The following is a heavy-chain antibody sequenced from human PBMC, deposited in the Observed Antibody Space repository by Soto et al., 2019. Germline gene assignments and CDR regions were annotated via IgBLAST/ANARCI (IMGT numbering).Heavy chain of an antibody. J-gene: IGHJ4*02. V-gene: IGHV3-23*01. Sequence: LRLSCAASGFTFSSYAMSWVRQAPGKGLEWVSAISGSGGSTYYADSVKGRFTISRDNSKNTLYLQMNSLRAEDTAVYYCAKYLRVYDSTRPPYDYWGRGTLVTVSS. CDR2: ISGSGGST. CDR3: AKYLRVYDSTRPPYDY. CDR1: GFTFSSYA. D-gene: IGHD3-22*01.